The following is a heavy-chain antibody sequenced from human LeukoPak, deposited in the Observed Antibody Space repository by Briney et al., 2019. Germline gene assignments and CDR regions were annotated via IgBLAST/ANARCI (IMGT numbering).Heavy chain of an antibody. D-gene: IGHD5-18*01. CDR2: LYYSRST. CDR1: GGPISSYY. CDR3: ARGGYSYGFKFDY. J-gene: IGHJ4*02. Sequence: SETLSLTCTVSGGPISSYYWSWLRQPPGKGLEGIGYLYYSRSTNYTPSLKSRVTISIDTSKNQFSLKLSSVTAADTAVYYCARGGYSYGFKFDYWGQGTLVTVSS. V-gene: IGHV4-59*13.